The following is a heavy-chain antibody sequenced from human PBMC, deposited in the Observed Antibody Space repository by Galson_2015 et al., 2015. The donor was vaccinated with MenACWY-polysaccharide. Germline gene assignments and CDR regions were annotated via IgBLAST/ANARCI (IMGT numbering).Heavy chain of an antibody. CDR1: GFTFSSYG. V-gene: IGHV3-30*18. D-gene: IGHD6-19*01. CDR3: AKREARNSGPFDL. CDR2: ITYDGSDQ. Sequence: SLRLSCAASGFTFSSYGMHWVRQAPGKGLEWVTYITYDGSDQNYARSVKGRFTISRDNSKSMLYLQMDSLRAEDTAAYHCAKREARNSGPFDLWGQGALVTDSS. J-gene: IGHJ4*02.